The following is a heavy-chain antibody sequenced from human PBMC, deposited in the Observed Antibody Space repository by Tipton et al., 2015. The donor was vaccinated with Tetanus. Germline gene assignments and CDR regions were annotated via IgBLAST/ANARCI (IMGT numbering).Heavy chain of an antibody. CDR1: GFTFSSHW. V-gene: IGHV3-7*01. CDR3: VRRWCGTQYYFGMDV. J-gene: IGHJ6*02. CDR2: INQDGSAE. D-gene: IGHD2/OR15-2a*01. Sequence: SLRLSCEASGFTFSSHWMSWVRQVPGKGLEWVANINQDGSAEFYVDSVKGRFTISRDNSKNSLSLQMNSLRADDTAVYYCVRRWCGTQYYFGMDVWDQGTTVTVSS.